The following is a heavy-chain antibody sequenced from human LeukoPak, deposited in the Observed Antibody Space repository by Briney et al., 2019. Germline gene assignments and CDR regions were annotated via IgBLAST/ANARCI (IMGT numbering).Heavy chain of an antibody. CDR2: LNEDGSVK. CDR3: ANVPRSTVSY. CDR1: EFSFSTNW. J-gene: IGHJ4*02. Sequence: PGGSLRLSCAASEFSFSTNWMHWVRQTPGKGLEWVAVLNEDGSVKYYVDSVKGRFTISRDNAKSLLFLQMYNLRTEDTGVYFCANVPRSTVSYWGRGTLVTVSS. D-gene: IGHD2-2*01. V-gene: IGHV3-7*01.